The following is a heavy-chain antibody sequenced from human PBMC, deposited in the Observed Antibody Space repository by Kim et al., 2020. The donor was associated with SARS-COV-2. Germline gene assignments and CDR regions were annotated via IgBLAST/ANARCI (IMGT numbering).Heavy chain of an antibody. V-gene: IGHV4-31*03. CDR1: GGSISSGGYY. Sequence: SETLSLTCTVSGGSISSGGYYWSWIRQHPGKGLEWIGYIYYSGSTYYNPSLKSRVTISVDTSKNQFSLKLSSVTAADTAVYYCARVGRNLRGAFDIWGQGTMVTVSS. J-gene: IGHJ3*02. D-gene: IGHD3-10*01. CDR3: ARVGRNLRGAFDI. CDR2: IYYSGST.